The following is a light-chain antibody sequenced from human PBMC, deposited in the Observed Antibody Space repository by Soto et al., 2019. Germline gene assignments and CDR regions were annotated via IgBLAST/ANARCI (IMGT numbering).Light chain of an antibody. CDR1: TGAVTSGYN. J-gene: IGLJ3*02. CDR3: LLYHGGSQSHWV. CDR2: STS. Sequence: QAVVTQEPSLTVSPGGTVTLTCASSTGAVTSGYNANWFQQKPGQAPRSLIYSTSNKHSWTPARFSGSLLGGKAALTLSGVQPEDEGDYYCLLYHGGSQSHWVFGGGTKVTVL. V-gene: IGLV7-43*01.